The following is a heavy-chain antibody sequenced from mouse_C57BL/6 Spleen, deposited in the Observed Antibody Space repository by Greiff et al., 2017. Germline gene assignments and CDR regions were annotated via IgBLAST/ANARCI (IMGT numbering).Heavy chain of an antibody. CDR2: ISYSGST. V-gene: IGHV3-8*01. Sequence: EVKLQESGPGLAKPSQTLSLTCSVTGYSITSDYWNWIRKFPGNKLEYMGYISYSGSTYYNPSLNSRISITRDTSKNQSYLQLNSVPTDDTATYYGARSDSSGDEGAMDYWGQGTSVTVAS. CDR1: GYSITSDY. D-gene: IGHD3-2*02. CDR3: ARSDSSGDEGAMDY. J-gene: IGHJ4*01.